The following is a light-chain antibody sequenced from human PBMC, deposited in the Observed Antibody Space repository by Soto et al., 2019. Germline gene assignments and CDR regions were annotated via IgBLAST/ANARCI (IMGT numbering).Light chain of an antibody. J-gene: IGKJ1*01. Sequence: EIVMTQSPATLSVSPCEVATLSCRASQSVSSKLAWYQQKPGQAPRLLIYGASTRATGIPDRFSGSGSGTDFTLTISRLEPEDFAVYYCQQYGSSGTFGQGTKVDIK. CDR2: GAS. CDR3: QQYGSSGT. V-gene: IGKV3-20*01. CDR1: QSVSSK.